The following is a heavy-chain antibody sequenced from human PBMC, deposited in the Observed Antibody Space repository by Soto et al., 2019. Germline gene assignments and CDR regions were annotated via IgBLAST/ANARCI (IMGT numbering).Heavy chain of an antibody. Sequence: QVQLVQSGAEVKKPGSSVKVSCKASGGTFSSYTISWVRQAPGQGLEWMGRIIPILGIANYAQKFQGRVTITPDKSTSTAYMGLSSLRSGGPAVYYCARGDGREGYKRDGYWGQGTLVTVSS. CDR2: IIPILGIA. D-gene: IGHD1-26*01. J-gene: IGHJ4*02. CDR3: ARGDGREGYKRDGY. V-gene: IGHV1-69*02. CDR1: GGTFSSYT.